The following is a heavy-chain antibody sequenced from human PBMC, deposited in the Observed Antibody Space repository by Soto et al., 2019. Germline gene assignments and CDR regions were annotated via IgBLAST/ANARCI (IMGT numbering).Heavy chain of an antibody. CDR2: IYSDGST. J-gene: IGHJ5*02. Sequence: DVQLVESGGSLVQPGGSLRLTCAASGLTVTSDYMSWVRQTPEKGLEWVSLIYSDGSTFYADSVKGRFTISRDSSKNALFLQMNSLRVEDTAVYYCARDPYSYGSGPTNWFDPWGQGTLVTVSS. CDR1: GLTVTSDY. V-gene: IGHV3-66*01. CDR3: ARDPYSYGSGPTNWFDP. D-gene: IGHD3-10*01.